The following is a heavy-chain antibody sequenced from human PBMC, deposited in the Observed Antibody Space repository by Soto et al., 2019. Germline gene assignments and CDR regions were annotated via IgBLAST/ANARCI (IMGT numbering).Heavy chain of an antibody. V-gene: IGHV1-18*04. D-gene: IGHD2-2*01. Sequence: ASVKVSCKASGYTFTSYGISWVRQAPGQGLEWMGWISAYNGNTNYAQKLQGRVTMTTDTSTSTAYMELRSLRSDDTAVYYCARIRTSHCAACPRYAFDIWGQGTMVTV. J-gene: IGHJ3*02. CDR3: ARIRTSHCAACPRYAFDI. CDR2: ISAYNGNT. CDR1: GYTFTSYG.